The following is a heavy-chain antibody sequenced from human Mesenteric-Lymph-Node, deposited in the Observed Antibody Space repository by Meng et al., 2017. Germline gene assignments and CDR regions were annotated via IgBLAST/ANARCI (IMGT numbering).Heavy chain of an antibody. CDR2: IKRHIDGATT. CDR1: GFSFTNAW. D-gene: IGHD1-1*01. Sequence: GESLKISCEASGFSFTNAWMSWVRQAPGKGLEWVGRIKRHIDGATTDYGSPVKGRFIISRDDSRNTLYLHMNSLKSEDTAVYYCVAGTGTSDADNWGRGTLVTVSS. CDR3: VAGTGTSDADN. J-gene: IGHJ4*01. V-gene: IGHV3-15*01.